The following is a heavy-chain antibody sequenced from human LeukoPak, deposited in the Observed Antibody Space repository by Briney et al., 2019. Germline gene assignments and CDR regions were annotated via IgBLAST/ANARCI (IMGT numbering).Heavy chain of an antibody. CDR3: ARIGVDAFDI. J-gene: IGHJ3*02. CDR1: GFTFSSYD. Sequence: GGSRRLSCAASGFTFSSYDMHWVRQATGKGLEWVSAIGTDGDTFYPGSVKGRFTISRDNAENSLYLQMNSLRAEDTAVYYCARIGVDAFDIWGQGTMVTVSS. V-gene: IGHV3-13*01. CDR2: IGTDGDT.